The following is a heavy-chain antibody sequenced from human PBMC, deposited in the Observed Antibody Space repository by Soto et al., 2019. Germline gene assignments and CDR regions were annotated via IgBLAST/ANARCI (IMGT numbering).Heavy chain of an antibody. CDR1: GGSFSGYY. CDR3: ARGSRSSRQYYYYYYMDV. CDR2: INHSGST. Sequence: SETLSLTCAVYGGSFSGYYWSWIRQPPGKGLEWIGEINHSGSTNYNPSLKSRVTISVDTSKNQFSLKLSSVTAADTAVYYCARGSRSSRQYYYYYYMDVWGKGTTVTVSS. J-gene: IGHJ6*03. V-gene: IGHV4-34*01. D-gene: IGHD1-26*01.